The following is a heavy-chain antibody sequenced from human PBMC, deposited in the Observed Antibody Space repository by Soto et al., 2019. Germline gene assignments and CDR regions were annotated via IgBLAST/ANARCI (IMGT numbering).Heavy chain of an antibody. J-gene: IGHJ4*02. CDR2: IYYSGST. CDR3: ARYAPDYGDYRV. D-gene: IGHD4-17*01. V-gene: IGHV4-59*01. Sequence: SETLSLTCTVSGGSISSYYWSWIRQPPGKGLEWIGYIYYSGSTNYNPSLKSRVTISVDTSKNQFSLKLSSVTAADTAVYYCARYAPDYGDYRVWGQGTLVTVSS. CDR1: GGSISSYY.